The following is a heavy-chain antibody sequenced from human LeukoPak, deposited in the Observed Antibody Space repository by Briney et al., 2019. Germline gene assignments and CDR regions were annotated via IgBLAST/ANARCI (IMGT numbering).Heavy chain of an antibody. Sequence: VASVKVSCKASGGTFSSYAISWVRQAPGQGLEWMGRIIAIFGTANYAQKFQGRVTITTDESTSTAYMELSSLRSEDTAVYYCARDGEVVAATYYYYYMDVWGKGTTVTVSS. V-gene: IGHV1-69*05. J-gene: IGHJ6*03. D-gene: IGHD2-15*01. CDR3: ARDGEVVAATYYYYYMDV. CDR2: IIAIFGTA. CDR1: GGTFSSYA.